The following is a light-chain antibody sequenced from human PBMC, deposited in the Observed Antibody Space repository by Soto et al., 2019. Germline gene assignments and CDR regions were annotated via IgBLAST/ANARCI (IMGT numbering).Light chain of an antibody. Sequence: EIVLTQSPGTLSLSPGERATLSCRASQSVSSSYLAWYQQKPGQAPRLLIYAASSRATGIPDRFSGSGSGTDFTLTIRRLEPEDFAVYYCQQYGSSPLTFGGGTKVEIK. CDR3: QQYGSSPLT. CDR2: AAS. V-gene: IGKV3-20*01. J-gene: IGKJ4*01. CDR1: QSVSSSY.